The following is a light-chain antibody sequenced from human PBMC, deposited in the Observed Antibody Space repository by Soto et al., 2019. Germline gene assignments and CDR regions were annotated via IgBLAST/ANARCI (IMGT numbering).Light chain of an antibody. CDR1: QSISRS. CDR2: DAS. V-gene: IGKV1-5*01. J-gene: IGKJ1*01. CDR3: QQYNSYLWT. Sequence: DIQMTQSPSTLSASVGDRVTITCRASQSISRSLAWYQQKSGKAPKLLIYDASSLESGVPSRFSGSGFGTEFTLTISGLQPDDFATYYCQQYNSYLWTFGQGTKVEIK.